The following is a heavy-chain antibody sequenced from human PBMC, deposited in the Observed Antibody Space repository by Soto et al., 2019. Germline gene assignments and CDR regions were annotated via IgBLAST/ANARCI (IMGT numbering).Heavy chain of an antibody. V-gene: IGHV3-23*01. CDR3: AKDNRGEGTPAPYGMDV. D-gene: IGHD3-10*01. CDR2: ISGSGVST. J-gene: IGHJ6*02. Sequence: GGSLRLSCAASGFTFSSYAMSWVRQAPGKGLEWVSAISGSGVSTYYADSVKGRFTISRDNSKNTLYLQMNSLRAEDTAVYYCAKDNRGEGTPAPYGMDVWGQGTT. CDR1: GFTFSSYA.